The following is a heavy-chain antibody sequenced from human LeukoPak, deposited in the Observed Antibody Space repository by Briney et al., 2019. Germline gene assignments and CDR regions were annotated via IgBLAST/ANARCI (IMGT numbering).Heavy chain of an antibody. CDR2: INWNGGST. V-gene: IGHV3-20*04. Sequence: GGSLRLSCAASGFTFDDYGMSWVRQAPGKGLEWVSGINWNGGSTVYADSVKGRLTISRDNAKNSLYLQMNSLRAEDTALYYCARGGIGLLWFGELLPYFDYWGQGTLVTVSS. CDR1: GFTFDDYG. CDR3: ARGGIGLLWFGELLPYFDY. J-gene: IGHJ4*02. D-gene: IGHD3-10*01.